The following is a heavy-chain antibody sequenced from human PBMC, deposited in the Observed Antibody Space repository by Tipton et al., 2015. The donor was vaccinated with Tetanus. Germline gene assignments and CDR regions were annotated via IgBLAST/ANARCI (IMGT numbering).Heavy chain of an antibody. V-gene: IGHV3-23*01. D-gene: IGHD2-21*01. CDR2: VSGSRGAT. CDR1: GFTFRSYT. J-gene: IGHJ6*02. Sequence: SLRLSCAASGFTFRSYTMNWVRQAPGKGLEWVSAVSGSRGATYYADSVKGRFTVSRDNSKNTLFLQLNSPRAEDTAIYYCARERIEAFYYHGLDVWGPGTTVTVSS. CDR3: ARERIEAFYYHGLDV.